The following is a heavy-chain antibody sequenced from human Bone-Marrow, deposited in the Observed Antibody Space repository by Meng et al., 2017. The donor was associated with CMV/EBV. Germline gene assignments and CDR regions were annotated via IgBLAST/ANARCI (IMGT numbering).Heavy chain of an antibody. J-gene: IGHJ2*01. V-gene: IGHV4-39*07. Sequence: GSLRLSCTVSGGSISSSSYYWSWIRQPPGKGLEWIGEINHSGSTNYNPSLKSRVTISVDTSKNQFSLKLSSVTAADTAVYYCARGRGSSLRPFDLWGRGTLVTVSS. CDR3: ARGRGSSLRPFDL. CDR2: INHSGST. CDR1: GGSISSSSYY. D-gene: IGHD6-6*01.